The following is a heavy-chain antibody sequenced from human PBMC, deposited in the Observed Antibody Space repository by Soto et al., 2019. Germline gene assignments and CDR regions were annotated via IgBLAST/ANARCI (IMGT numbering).Heavy chain of an antibody. D-gene: IGHD2-21*01. Sequence: QLQLQESGSGLVKPSQTLSLTCAVSGGSISSGGYSWSWIRQPPGKSLEWIGYIHQSGSYYYNPSLTSRVIISVARSKNQCSLKVSSVTAADTAVYYCARRPPHSHWGQGTLVTVSS. J-gene: IGHJ4*02. CDR1: GGSISSGGYS. V-gene: IGHV4-30-2*01. CDR3: ARRPPHSH. CDR2: IHQSGSY.